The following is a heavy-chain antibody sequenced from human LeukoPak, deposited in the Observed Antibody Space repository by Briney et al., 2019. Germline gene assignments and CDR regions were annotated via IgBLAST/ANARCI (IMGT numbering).Heavy chain of an antibody. CDR2: IYYTGTT. Sequence: SQTPSLTCTVSGGSIHSGGFYWSWIRQHPGKGLEWIAYIYYTGTTYYNPSLKSRVSLSIDTSKNQFSLRLTSVTAADTAVYYCARNREFGEYYFDFWGRGTLVTVSS. D-gene: IGHD4-17*01. CDR1: GGSIHSGGFY. V-gene: IGHV4-31*03. J-gene: IGHJ4*02. CDR3: ARNREFGEYYFDF.